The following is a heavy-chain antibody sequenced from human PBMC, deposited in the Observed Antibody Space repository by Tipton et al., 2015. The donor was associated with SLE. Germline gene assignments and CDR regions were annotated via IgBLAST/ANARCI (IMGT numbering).Heavy chain of an antibody. J-gene: IGHJ4*02. Sequence: TLSLTCTVSGDSFSSYYWSWIRQPAGKGLEWIGRVSISGNTNYNPSLKSRVTMSLDTSKNQLSLELTSVTAADTAVYYCARRRGSSWYEDYFDYWGQGTLVTVSS. D-gene: IGHD6-13*01. CDR1: GDSFSSYY. CDR3: ARRRGSSWYEDYFDY. CDR2: VSISGNT. V-gene: IGHV4-4*07.